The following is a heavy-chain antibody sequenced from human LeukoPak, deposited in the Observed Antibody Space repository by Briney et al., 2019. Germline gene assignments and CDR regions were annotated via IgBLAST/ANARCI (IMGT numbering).Heavy chain of an antibody. CDR3: AKGADYYYYDGMDV. J-gene: IGHJ6*02. Sequence: GRSLRLSCAASGFTSSGYAMSWVRQAPGKGLESLSAISGSGAYTYYADSVKGRFTISRDNSKNTLYVQMNSLRAEDTAVYYCAKGADYYYYDGMDVWGQGTTVTVSS. V-gene: IGHV3-23*01. D-gene: IGHD6-25*01. CDR2: ISGSGAYT. CDR1: GFTSSGYA.